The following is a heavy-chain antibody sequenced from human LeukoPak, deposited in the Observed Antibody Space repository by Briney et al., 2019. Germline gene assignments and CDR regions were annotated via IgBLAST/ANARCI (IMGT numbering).Heavy chain of an antibody. Sequence: ASVKVSCKASGYTFTGYYMHWVRQATGQGLEWMGWMNPNSGNRGYAQRFQGRVTITRNTSISTAYMELSSLRPEDTAVYYCARGSASAASFDYWGQGTLVTVSS. CDR2: MNPNSGNR. CDR1: GYTFTGYY. V-gene: IGHV1-8*03. CDR3: ARGSASAASFDY. J-gene: IGHJ4*02. D-gene: IGHD2-2*01.